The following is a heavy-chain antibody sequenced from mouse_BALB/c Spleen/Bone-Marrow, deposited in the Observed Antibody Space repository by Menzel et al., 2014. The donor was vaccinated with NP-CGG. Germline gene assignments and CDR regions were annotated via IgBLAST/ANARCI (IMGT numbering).Heavy chain of an antibody. CDR2: INPSNGGT. CDR3: TGNGPDSSGYPAWFAY. CDR1: GYTFTIYY. V-gene: IGHV1S81*02. D-gene: IGHD3-2*01. J-gene: IGHJ3*01. Sequence: LVESGAELVKPGASVKLSCKASGYTFTIYYMFWVKQRPGQGLEWIGEINPSNGGTNFNEKFKSKATLTVDKSSSTAYMQLSSLTSEDSAVYFCTGNGPDSSGYPAWFAYWGQGTLVTVSA.